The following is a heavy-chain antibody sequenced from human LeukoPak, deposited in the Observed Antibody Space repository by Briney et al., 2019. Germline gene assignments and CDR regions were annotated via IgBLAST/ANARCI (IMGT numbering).Heavy chain of an antibody. CDR2: IRYDGSKK. J-gene: IGHJ4*02. CDR3: AKDQKRYCSSTSCLNFDY. CDR1: GFTFDDYG. V-gene: IGHV3-30*02. Sequence: GGSLRLSCAASGFTFDDYGMHWVRQAPGKGLEWVAFIRYDGSKKYYADSVKGRFTISRDNSKNTLYLQMNSLRAEDTAVYYCAKDQKRYCSSTSCLNFDYWGQGTLVTVSS. D-gene: IGHD2-2*01.